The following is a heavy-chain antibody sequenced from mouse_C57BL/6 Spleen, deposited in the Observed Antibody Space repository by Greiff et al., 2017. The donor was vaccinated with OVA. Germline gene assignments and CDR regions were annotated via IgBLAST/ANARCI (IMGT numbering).Heavy chain of an antibody. V-gene: IGHV1-42*01. CDR1: GYSFTGYY. CDR2: FNPSTGDT. Sequence: VQLQQSGPELVKPGDSVKISCKASGYSFTGYYMNWVKQSPEKSLEWIGEFNPSTGDTTYHQKFKAKATLTVDKSSSTAYMQLKSLSSEDSSVYYCARMGYGNNGAWFAYWGQGTLVTVSA. D-gene: IGHD2-1*01. J-gene: IGHJ3*01. CDR3: ARMGYGNNGAWFAY.